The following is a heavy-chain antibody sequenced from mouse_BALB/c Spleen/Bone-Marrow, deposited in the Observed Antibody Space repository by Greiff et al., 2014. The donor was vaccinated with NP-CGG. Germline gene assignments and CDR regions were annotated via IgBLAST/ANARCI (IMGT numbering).Heavy chain of an antibody. CDR1: GYTFTSYW. CDR3: ARGGFDY. Sequence: QVQLQQSGAELVKPGASVKLSCKASGYTFTSYWMHWVKQRPGQGLEWIGEINPSNGRTNYNEKFKSKATLTVDKSSSTACMQLSSLTSEDSAVHYCARGGFDYWGQGTTLTVSS. J-gene: IGHJ2*01. V-gene: IGHV1S81*02. CDR2: INPSNGRT.